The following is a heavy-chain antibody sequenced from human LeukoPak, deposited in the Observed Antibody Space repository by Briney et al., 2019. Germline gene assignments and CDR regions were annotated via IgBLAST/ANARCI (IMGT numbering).Heavy chain of an antibody. D-gene: IGHD3-10*01. CDR1: GYTFTSYD. CDR3: ARRYYGSGRSNWFDP. V-gene: IGHV1-18*01. CDR2: ISAYNGNT. J-gene: IGHJ5*02. Sequence: ASVKVSCKASGYTFTSYDIIWLRQATGQGLEWMGWISAYNGNTNYAQKLQGRVTMTTDTSTSTAYMELRSLRSDDTAVYYCARRYYGSGRSNWFDPWGQGTLVTVSS.